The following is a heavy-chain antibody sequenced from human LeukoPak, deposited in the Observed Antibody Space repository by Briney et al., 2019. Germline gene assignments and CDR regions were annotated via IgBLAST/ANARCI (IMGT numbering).Heavy chain of an antibody. CDR2: ISGSGIGGST. D-gene: IGHD6-19*01. CDR3: AKSYSSEENSYYYMDV. V-gene: IGHV3-23*01. Sequence: GGSLRLSCAASGFTFDDYAMSWVRQAPGTGLEWVSGISGSGIGGSTYHADSVKGRFTISRDNSKSTLYLEMNSLRAEDKAVYYCAKSYSSEENSYYYMDVWGKGPTVTVSS. CDR1: GFTFDDYA. J-gene: IGHJ6*03.